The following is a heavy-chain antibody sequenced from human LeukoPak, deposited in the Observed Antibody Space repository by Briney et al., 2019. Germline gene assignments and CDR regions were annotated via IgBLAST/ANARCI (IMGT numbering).Heavy chain of an antibody. CDR2: INHSGST. CDR3: VRDPSGFSSRFDY. D-gene: IGHD3-22*01. Sequence: SETLSLTCAVYGGSFSGYYWSWIRQPPGKGLEWIGEINHSGSTNYNPSLKSRVTISVDTSKNQFSLKLSSVTAADTAVYYCVRDPSGFSSRFDYWGQGALVTVSS. CDR1: GGSFSGYY. V-gene: IGHV4-34*01. J-gene: IGHJ4*02.